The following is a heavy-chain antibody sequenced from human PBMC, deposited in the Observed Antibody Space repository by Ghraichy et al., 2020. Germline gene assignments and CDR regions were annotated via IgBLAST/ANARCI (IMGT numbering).Heavy chain of an antibody. CDR2: INSGGGTM. CDR1: GFTFNIYS. J-gene: IGHJ4*02. V-gene: IGHV3-48*02. D-gene: IGHD6-19*01. Sequence: GGSLRLSCAASGFTFNIYSINWVRQAPGKGLEWVSYINSGGGTMYYADSVKGRFTISRHNAKNSVYLQMSRLRDEDTAVYYCARGGSGWHGFDYWGQGTPVTVSS. CDR3: ARGGSGWHGFDY.